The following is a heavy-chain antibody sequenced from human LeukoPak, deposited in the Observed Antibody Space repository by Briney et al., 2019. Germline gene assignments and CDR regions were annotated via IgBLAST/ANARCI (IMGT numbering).Heavy chain of an antibody. Sequence: VQPGRSLRLSCAASGFTFSSYGMHWVRQAPGKGLGWVAVIWYDGSNKYYADSVKGRFTISRDNSKNTLYLQMNSLRAEDTAVYYCARDTWRAVAGIPFDYWGQGTLVTVSS. CDR3: ARDTWRAVAGIPFDY. CDR2: IWYDGSNK. V-gene: IGHV3-33*01. J-gene: IGHJ4*02. CDR1: GFTFSSYG. D-gene: IGHD6-19*01.